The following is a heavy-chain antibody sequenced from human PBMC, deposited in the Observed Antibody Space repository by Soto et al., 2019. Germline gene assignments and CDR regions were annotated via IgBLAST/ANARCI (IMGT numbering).Heavy chain of an antibody. V-gene: IGHV3-9*01. Sequence: DVQLVESGGGLVQPGRSLRLSCAASGFTFDDYAMHWVRQAPGKGLEWVSGISWNSGSIGYADSVKGRFTISRDNAKNSLYLQMNSLRAEDTALYYCAKDIGCSGGSCYSHWGQGTLVTVSS. D-gene: IGHD2-15*01. CDR3: AKDIGCSGGSCYSH. J-gene: IGHJ4*02. CDR1: GFTFDDYA. CDR2: ISWNSGSI.